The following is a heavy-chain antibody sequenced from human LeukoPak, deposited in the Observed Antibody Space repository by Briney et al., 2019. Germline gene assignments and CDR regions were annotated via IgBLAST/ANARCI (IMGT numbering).Heavy chain of an antibody. CDR2: ISSSSSYI. Sequence: GGSLRLSCAASGFTFSSYSMNWVRRAPGKGLEWVSSISSSSSYIYYADSVKGRFTISRDNAKNSLYLQMNSLRAEDTAVYYCARDITILMVPFDYWGQGTLVTVSS. CDR1: GFTFSSYS. V-gene: IGHV3-21*01. J-gene: IGHJ4*02. CDR3: ARDITILMVPFDY. D-gene: IGHD1-20*01.